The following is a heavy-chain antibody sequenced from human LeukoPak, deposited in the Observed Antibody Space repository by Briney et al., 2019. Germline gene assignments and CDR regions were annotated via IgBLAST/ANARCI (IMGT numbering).Heavy chain of an antibody. CDR3: ARDRHIAAAGPLEYYYGMDV. Sequence: PGGSLRLSCAASGFTVSSNYMSWVRQAPGKGLEWVSVIYSGGSTYYADSVKGRFTIPRDNSKNTLYLQMNSLRAEDTAVYYCARDRHIAAAGPLEYYYGMDVWGQGTTVTVSS. CDR2: IYSGGST. V-gene: IGHV3-66*01. J-gene: IGHJ6*02. D-gene: IGHD6-13*01. CDR1: GFTVSSNY.